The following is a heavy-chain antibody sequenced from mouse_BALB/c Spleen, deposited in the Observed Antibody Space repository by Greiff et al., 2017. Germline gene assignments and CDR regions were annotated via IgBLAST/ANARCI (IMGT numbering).Heavy chain of an antibody. CDR3: TRWLRDYAMDY. CDR1: GYAFTNYW. CDR2: IYPGSGNT. Sequence: VKLMESGAELVRPGTSVKISCKASGYAFTNYWLGWVKQRPGHGLEWIGDIYPGSGNTYYNEKFKGKATLTVDKSSSTAYMQLSSPTSEDSAVYYCTRWLRDYAMDYWGQGTSVTVSS. D-gene: IGHD2-2*01. V-gene: IGHV1-63*01. J-gene: IGHJ4*01.